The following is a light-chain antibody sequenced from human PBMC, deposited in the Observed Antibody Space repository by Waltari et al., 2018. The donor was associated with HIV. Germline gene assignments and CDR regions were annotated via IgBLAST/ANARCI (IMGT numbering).Light chain of an antibody. Sequence: QSVVNQPPSASGTPGPRVTISCSGSSSNIGSTYVFWYQQLPGTAPRFLIYRDNQRPSGVPDRFAGSKSGTSASLAISGLRSEDEGDYFCATWDDSLSGVVFGGGTKLNVL. CDR2: RDN. J-gene: IGLJ2*01. CDR1: SSNIGSTY. V-gene: IGLV1-47*01. CDR3: ATWDDSLSGVV.